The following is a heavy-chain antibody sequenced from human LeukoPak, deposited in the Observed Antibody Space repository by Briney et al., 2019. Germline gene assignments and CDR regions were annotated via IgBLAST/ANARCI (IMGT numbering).Heavy chain of an antibody. Sequence: PGGSLRLSCAASGFTFSSYNMNWVRQAPGKGLEWVSYISSSSSTIYYADSVEGRFTISRDNAKNSLYLQMNSLRAEDTAVYYCARVISSTSRVVDFWGQGTLVTVSS. CDR3: ARVISSTSRVVDF. J-gene: IGHJ4*02. D-gene: IGHD2-2*01. V-gene: IGHV3-48*01. CDR2: ISSSSSTI. CDR1: GFTFSSYN.